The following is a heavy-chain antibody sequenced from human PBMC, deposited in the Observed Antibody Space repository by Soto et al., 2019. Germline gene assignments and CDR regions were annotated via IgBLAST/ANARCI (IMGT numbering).Heavy chain of an antibody. CDR2: IHSDGSST. CDR3: ARGDKGAFDL. V-gene: IGHV3-74*01. D-gene: IGHD2-21*02. J-gene: IGHJ3*01. Sequence: EVQLVESEGGLVQPGGSLRLSCAASGFTFSYYWMHWVRQAPGQGLVWVSRIHSDGSSTTYADSVKGRFPISRDNAKNTLYLQMNSLSAEDTAVYYCARGDKGAFDLWGQGTMVTVSS. CDR1: GFTFSYYW.